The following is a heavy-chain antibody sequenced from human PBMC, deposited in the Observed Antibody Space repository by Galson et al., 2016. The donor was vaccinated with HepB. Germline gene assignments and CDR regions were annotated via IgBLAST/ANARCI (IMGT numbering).Heavy chain of an antibody. CDR1: GYTFWTYW. V-gene: IGHV5-51*01. D-gene: IGHD4-17*01. Sequence: QSGAEVKKPGESLKISCRASGYTFWTYWIAWVRQMPGKGLEWMGIIYPGDSDIRYSPSFQGQVTISADKSISTAYLEWSSLKASDTAMYYCARHPRCGAYPFYYYGMDVWGQGTTVTVSS. J-gene: IGHJ6*02. CDR2: IYPGDSDI. CDR3: ARHPRCGAYPFYYYGMDV.